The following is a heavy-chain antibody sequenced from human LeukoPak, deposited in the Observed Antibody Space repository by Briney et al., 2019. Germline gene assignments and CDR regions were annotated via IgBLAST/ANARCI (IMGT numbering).Heavy chain of an antibody. Sequence: GGSLRLSCAASGFTFSSYAMSWVRQAPGKGLEWVSAISGSGGSTYYADSVKGRFTISRDNSKNTLYLQMNSLRAEDTAVYYCAKEGARPRFEYYYDSSGYYPPCFDYWGQGTLVTVSS. J-gene: IGHJ4*02. CDR2: ISGSGGST. CDR1: GFTFSSYA. D-gene: IGHD3-22*01. CDR3: AKEGARPRFEYYYDSSGYYPPCFDY. V-gene: IGHV3-23*01.